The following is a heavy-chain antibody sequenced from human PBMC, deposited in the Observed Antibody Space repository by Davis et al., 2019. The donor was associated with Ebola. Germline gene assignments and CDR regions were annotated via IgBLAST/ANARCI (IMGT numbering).Heavy chain of an antibody. Sequence: GESLKISCKGSGYSFTSYWISWVRQMPGKGLEWMGRIDPSDSYTNYSPSFQGHVTISAGKSISTAYLQWSSLKASDTAMYYCARHLRFLEWLFQDYYGMDVWGQGTTVTVSS. V-gene: IGHV5-10-1*01. CDR3: ARHLRFLEWLFQDYYGMDV. CDR1: GYSFTSYW. CDR2: IDPSDSYT. D-gene: IGHD3-3*01. J-gene: IGHJ6*02.